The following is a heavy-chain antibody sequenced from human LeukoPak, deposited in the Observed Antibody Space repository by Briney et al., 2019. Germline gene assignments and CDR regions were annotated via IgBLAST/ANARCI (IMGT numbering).Heavy chain of an antibody. CDR1: GGSISSGGYY. Sequence: PSETLSLTCTVSGGSISSGGYYWSWIRQPPGKGLEWIGYIYHSGSTYYNPSLKSRVTISVDRSKNQFSLKLSSVTAADTAVYYCASGNTAWDAFDIWGQGTMVTVSS. CDR3: ASGNTAWDAFDI. D-gene: IGHD5-18*01. J-gene: IGHJ3*02. V-gene: IGHV4-30-2*01. CDR2: IYHSGST.